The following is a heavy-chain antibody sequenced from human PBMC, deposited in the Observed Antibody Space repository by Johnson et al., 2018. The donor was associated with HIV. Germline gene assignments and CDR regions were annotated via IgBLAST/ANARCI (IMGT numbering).Heavy chain of an antibody. J-gene: IGHJ3*01. CDR3: ARDATPWGGDYVGYAFDL. Sequence: QVQLVESGGGVVQPVMSLILSCAASGFIFSNYYMAWIRQSPATVLECLSYITSSASSVYYTDLVNVRFTISRDNAKASVSLRMNSLRAEDSGIYYCARDATPWGGDYVGYAFDLWGQGTVVTVSS. CDR1: GFIFSNYY. V-gene: IGHV3-11*04. CDR2: ITSSASSV. D-gene: IGHD4-17*01.